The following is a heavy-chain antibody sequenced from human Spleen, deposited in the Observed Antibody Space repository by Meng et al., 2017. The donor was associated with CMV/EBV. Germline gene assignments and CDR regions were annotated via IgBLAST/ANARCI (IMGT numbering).Heavy chain of an antibody. CDR1: GGSISSSSYY. Sequence: GSLRLSCTVSGGSISSSSYYWGWIRQPPGKGLEWIGSSYYSGSTYYSPSLKSRVSISVDTSKNQFSLKLSSVTAADTAVYYCARLGDYYDSSGYGLFDQWGQGALVTVSS. CDR3: ARLGDYYDSSGYGLFDQ. V-gene: IGHV4-39*07. J-gene: IGHJ4*02. CDR2: SYYSGST. D-gene: IGHD3-22*01.